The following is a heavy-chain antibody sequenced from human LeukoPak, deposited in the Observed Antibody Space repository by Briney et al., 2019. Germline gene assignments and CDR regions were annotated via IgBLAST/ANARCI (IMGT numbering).Heavy chain of an antibody. D-gene: IGHD2-15*01. Sequence: GGTLRLSCAGSGFRFSNYGTTWVRQAPGKGLEWVSAITDSGSITYYADSVKGRFTISRDNSKNTLYLQMNSLRAEDTAVYYCAKDELPIDDDYWGQGTLVTVSS. CDR1: GFRFSNYG. V-gene: IGHV3-23*01. CDR2: ITDSGSIT. CDR3: AKDELPIDDDY. J-gene: IGHJ4*02.